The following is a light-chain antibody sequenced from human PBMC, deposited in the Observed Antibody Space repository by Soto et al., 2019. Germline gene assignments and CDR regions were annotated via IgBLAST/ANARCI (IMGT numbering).Light chain of an antibody. CDR3: QSYDSNNQGI. J-gene: IGLJ2*01. CDR2: EDN. Sequence: NFMLTQPHSVSESPGKTVTISCTRSSGSIASNYVQWFQQRPGSAPTTVICEDNQRPSGVPDRFSGSIDRSSNSASLTISGLKTEDEADYYCQSYDSNNQGIFGGGTKLTVL. V-gene: IGLV6-57*04. CDR1: SGSIASNY.